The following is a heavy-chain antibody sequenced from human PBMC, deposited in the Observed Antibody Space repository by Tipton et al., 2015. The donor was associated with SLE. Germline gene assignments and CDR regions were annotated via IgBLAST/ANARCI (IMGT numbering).Heavy chain of an antibody. CDR2: ISYSGAT. J-gene: IGHJ6*02. V-gene: IGHV4-39*01. CDR1: GGSITTRSYY. D-gene: IGHD3-10*01. CDR3: ARQRLRLLSPLDA. Sequence: TLSLTCIVSGGSITTRSYYWGWIRQPPGKGLEWIASISYSGATYYNPSLKSRVTISVDTSKNHFSLELTSVTAADTAVYYCARQRLRLLSPLDAWGQGTTVTVS.